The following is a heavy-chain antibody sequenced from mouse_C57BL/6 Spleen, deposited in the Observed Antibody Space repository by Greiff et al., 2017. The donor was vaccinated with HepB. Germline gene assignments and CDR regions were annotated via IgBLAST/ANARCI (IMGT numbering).Heavy chain of an antibody. J-gene: IGHJ3*01. V-gene: IGHV1-50*01. Sequence: QVHVKQPGAELVKPGASVKLSCKASGYTFTSYWMQWVKQRPGQGLEWIGEIDPSDSYTNYNQKFKGKATLTVDTSSSTAYMQLSSLTSEDSAVYYCRLYYDHDGAYWGQGTLVTVSA. CDR1: GYTFTSYW. D-gene: IGHD2-4*01. CDR3: RLYYDHDGAY. CDR2: IDPSDSYT.